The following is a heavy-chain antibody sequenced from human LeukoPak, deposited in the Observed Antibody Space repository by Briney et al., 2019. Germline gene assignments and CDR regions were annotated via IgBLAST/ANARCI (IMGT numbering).Heavy chain of an antibody. V-gene: IGHV3-66*01. CDR1: GFTVSSNY. D-gene: IGHD5-24*01. Sequence: PGGSLRLSCAASGFTVSSNYMSWVRQTPGKGLEWVSVIYSGGSTYYADSVKGRFTISRDNSKNTLYLQMNSLRAEDTAVYYCARDRRPDGYNPLGGQGTLATVSS. J-gene: IGHJ4*02. CDR2: IYSGGST. CDR3: ARDRRPDGYNPL.